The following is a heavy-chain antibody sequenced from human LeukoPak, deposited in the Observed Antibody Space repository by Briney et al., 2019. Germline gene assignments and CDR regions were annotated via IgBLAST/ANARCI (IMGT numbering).Heavy chain of an antibody. CDR2: ISSSGSNI. CDR1: GFTFSDYF. Sequence: GGSLRLSCAASGFTFSDYFMTWIRQAPGKGLEWVSYISSSGSNIYYADSVKGRFTISRENARNSLYLQMNSLTAGDTAVYYCARGRGYYLDYWGQGTLVTVSS. V-gene: IGHV3-11*04. D-gene: IGHD3-10*01. J-gene: IGHJ4*02. CDR3: ARGRGYYLDY.